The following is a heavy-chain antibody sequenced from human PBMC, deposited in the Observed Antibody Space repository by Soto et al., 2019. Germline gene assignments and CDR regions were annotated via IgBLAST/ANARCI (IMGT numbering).Heavy chain of an antibody. CDR2: IYYRGTT. CDR3: ARDGREASGMDV. Sequence: QVHLQESGPGLVRPSETLSLTCTVSAGSISSHYWSWVRQARGKGLEWIGHIYYRGTTNYNPSLRSRISICVDTSKNQFSLELNSVTPAAAAVYYCARDGREASGMDVWHQGTKVTVSS. V-gene: IGHV4-59*11. CDR1: AGSISSHY. J-gene: IGHJ6*02. D-gene: IGHD1-26*01.